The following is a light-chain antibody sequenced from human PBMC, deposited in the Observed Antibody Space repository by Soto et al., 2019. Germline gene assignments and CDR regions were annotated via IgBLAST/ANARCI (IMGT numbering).Light chain of an antibody. CDR1: QDIRND. CDR2: AAS. V-gene: IGKV1-17*01. Sequence: DLPMTQSPSSLSASVGDRVTITCRASQDIRNDFGWYQYKPGKAPKRLIYAASSLQSGVPSRFSGSGSGTEFTLTISSLQSEDFSTYYCLQHNSYPHTFGQGTKLEIQ. CDR3: LQHNSYPHT. J-gene: IGKJ2*01.